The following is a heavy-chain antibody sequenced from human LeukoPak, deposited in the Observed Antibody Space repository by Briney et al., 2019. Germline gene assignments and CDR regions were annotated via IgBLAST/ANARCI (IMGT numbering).Heavy chain of an antibody. V-gene: IGHV3-21*01. Sequence: GGSLRLSCAASGFTFSSYSMNWVRQAPGKGLEWVSSISSSSSYIYYVDSVKGRFTVSRDNAKNSLYLQMNSLRAEDTAVYYCARETRYSSGWYGYWGQGTLVTVSS. D-gene: IGHD6-19*01. CDR2: ISSSSSYI. CDR1: GFTFSSYS. CDR3: ARETRYSSGWYGY. J-gene: IGHJ4*02.